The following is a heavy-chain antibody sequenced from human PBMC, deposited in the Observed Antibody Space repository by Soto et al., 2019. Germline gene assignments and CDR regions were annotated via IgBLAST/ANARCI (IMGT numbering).Heavy chain of an antibody. J-gene: IGHJ4*02. Sequence: GGSLRLSCAASGFTFNTAWLPWVRQAPGKGLEWVGRIKGKPDGGATDYAALVEGRFMISRDDSQNTVFLQMNSLKTDDTAVYYCTSGSPFNYWGPGTLVTVSS. CDR1: GFTFNTAW. CDR3: TSGSPFNY. V-gene: IGHV3-15*01. CDR2: IKGKPDGGAT.